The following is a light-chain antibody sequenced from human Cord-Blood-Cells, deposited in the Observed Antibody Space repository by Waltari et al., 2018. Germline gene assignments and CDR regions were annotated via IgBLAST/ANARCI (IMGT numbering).Light chain of an antibody. J-gene: IGLJ1*01. CDR3: CSYAGSSYV. Sequence: QSALTQPASASGSPGQSITISCTGTSSAVGSYNLVSWYQQHPGKAPKLMIYEGSKRPSGVSNRFSGSKSGNTASLTISGLQAEDEADYYCCSYAGSSYVFGTGTKVTVL. V-gene: IGLV2-23*01. CDR2: EGS. CDR1: SSAVGSYNL.